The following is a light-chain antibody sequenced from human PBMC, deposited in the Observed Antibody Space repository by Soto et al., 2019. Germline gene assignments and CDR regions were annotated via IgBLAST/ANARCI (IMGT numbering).Light chain of an antibody. CDR2: DAS. Sequence: IVLTHSPATLSLSPGEISTLSCRASQSVSSYLAWYQQKPGQAPRLLIYDASNRDNGIQASFIGSGSVKDFTLTISSLEPEDFAVSYCQQRSNWPPGVTFGGGTKVEIK. J-gene: IGKJ4*01. CDR1: QSVSSY. CDR3: QQRSNWPPGVT. V-gene: IGKV3-11*01.